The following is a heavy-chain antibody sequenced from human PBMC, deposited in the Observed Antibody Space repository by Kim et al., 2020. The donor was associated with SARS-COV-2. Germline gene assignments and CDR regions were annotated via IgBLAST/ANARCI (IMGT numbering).Heavy chain of an antibody. D-gene: IGHD3-9*01. CDR3: ARNYYDILTGYYTPDYFDY. J-gene: IGHJ4*02. V-gene: IGHV4-4*02. Sequence: SRVTISVDKSKNQFSLKLSSVTAADTAVYYCARNYYDILTGYYTPDYFDYWGQGTLVTVSS.